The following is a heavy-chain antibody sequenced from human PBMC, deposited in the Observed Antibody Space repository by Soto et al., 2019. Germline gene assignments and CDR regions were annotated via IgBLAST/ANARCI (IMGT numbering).Heavy chain of an antibody. D-gene: IGHD3-9*01. CDR1: GFTFSSYG. J-gene: IGHJ4*02. CDR2: ISYDGSNK. V-gene: IGHV3-30*18. CDR3: AKVQSVLRYFDWLLPADY. Sequence: VQLVESGGGVVQPGRSLRLSCAASGFTFSSYGMHWVRQAPGKGLEWVAVISYDGSNKYYADSVKGRFTISRDNSKNTLYLQMNSLRAEDTAVYYCAKVQSVLRYFDWLLPADYWGQGTLVTVSS.